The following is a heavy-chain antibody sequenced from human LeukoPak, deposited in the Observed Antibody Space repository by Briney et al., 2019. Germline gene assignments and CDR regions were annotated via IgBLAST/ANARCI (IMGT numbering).Heavy chain of an antibody. CDR1: GFTFSTYD. CDR2: ISGTGGTT. D-gene: IGHD6-19*01. Sequence: GGTLTLSCAASGFTFSTYDMSWVRRAPGKGLECISIISGTGGTTYYADSVKGRFTISRDNSKNTLYVQMNSLRAEDTAVYYCAKNPLLAGTIYFDYWGQGTLVTVSS. J-gene: IGHJ4*02. CDR3: AKNPLLAGTIYFDY. V-gene: IGHV3-23*01.